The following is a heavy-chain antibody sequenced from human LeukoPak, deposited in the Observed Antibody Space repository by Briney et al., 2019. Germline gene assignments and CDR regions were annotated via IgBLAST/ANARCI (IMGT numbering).Heavy chain of an antibody. V-gene: IGHV1-2*02. CDR3: ARVRGIAVAGTGYYFDY. J-gene: IGHJ4*02. CDR2: INPNSGGT. D-gene: IGHD6-19*01. Sequence: ASVKVSCKASGYTFTGYYMHWVRQATGQGLEWMGWINPNSGGTNYAQKFQGRVTMTRDTSISTAYMELSRLRSDDTAVYYCARVRGIAVAGTGYYFDYWGQGTLVTVSS. CDR1: GYTFTGYY.